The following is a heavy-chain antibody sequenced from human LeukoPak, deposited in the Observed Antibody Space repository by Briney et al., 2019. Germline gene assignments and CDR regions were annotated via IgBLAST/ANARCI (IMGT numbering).Heavy chain of an antibody. CDR2: INHSGST. CDR3: ARHSGVGATDFDY. CDR1: GGSFSGYY. Sequence: PSETLSLTCAVYGGSFSGYYWSWIRQPPGKGLEWIGEINHSGSTNYNPSLKSRVTISVDTSKNQFSLKLSSVTAADTAVYYCARHSGVGATDFDYWGQGTLVTVSS. J-gene: IGHJ4*02. V-gene: IGHV4-34*01. D-gene: IGHD1-26*01.